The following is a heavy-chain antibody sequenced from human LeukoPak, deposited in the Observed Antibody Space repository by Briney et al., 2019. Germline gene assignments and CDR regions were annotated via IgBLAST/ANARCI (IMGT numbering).Heavy chain of an antibody. V-gene: IGHV5-51*01. CDR1: GYSFTSYW. D-gene: IGHD3-16*01. Sequence: GESLKISCKGSGYSFTSYWIGWVRQMPGKGLEWMGIIYPGDSDTRYSPSFQGQVTISADKSISTAYLQWSSLKASDTAMYYCARAPLGEWPKYYFDYWGQGTLVTVSS. CDR2: IYPGDSDT. J-gene: IGHJ4*02. CDR3: ARAPLGEWPKYYFDY.